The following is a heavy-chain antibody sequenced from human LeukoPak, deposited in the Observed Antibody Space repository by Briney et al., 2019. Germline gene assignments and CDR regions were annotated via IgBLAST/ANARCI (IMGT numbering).Heavy chain of an antibody. D-gene: IGHD1-26*01. CDR1: GFTFSSYA. V-gene: IGHV3-72*01. J-gene: IGHJ4*02. Sequence: GGSLRLSCAASGFTFSSYAMSWVRQAPGKGLEWVGRTRNKAKSYTTEYAASVKGRFTISRDDSQNSLYLQMNSLKTEDTAVYYCARVKSGDYYFDCWGQGTLVTVSS. CDR3: ARVKSGDYYFDC. CDR2: TRNKAKSYTT.